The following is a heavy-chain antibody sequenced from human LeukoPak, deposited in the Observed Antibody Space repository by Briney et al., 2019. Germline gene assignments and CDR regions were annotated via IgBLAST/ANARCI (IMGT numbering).Heavy chain of an antibody. V-gene: IGHV3-7*03. D-gene: IGHD3-22*01. CDR2: IKQDGSEK. CDR1: GFIFSSYW. J-gene: IGHJ5*02. CDR3: ARGTHYYDSIGYDH. Sequence: PGGSLRLSCAASGFIFSSYWMSWVRQAPGKGLEWVANIKQDGSEKYYVDSVKGRFTISRDNAKNSLYLQMNSLRAEDTAFYHCARGTHYYDSIGYDHWGQGTLVTVSS.